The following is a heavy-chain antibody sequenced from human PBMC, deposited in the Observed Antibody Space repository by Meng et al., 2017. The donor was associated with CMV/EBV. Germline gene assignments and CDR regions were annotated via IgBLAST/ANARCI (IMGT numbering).Heavy chain of an antibody. J-gene: IGHJ6*02. CDR2: INHSGST. Sequence: ESLKISCAVYGGSFSGYYWSWIRQPPGKGLEWIGEINHSGSTNYNPSLKSRVTISVDTSKNQFSLKLSSATAADTAVYYCARQRSSGWLYYYYGMDVWGQGTTVTVSS. CDR1: GGSFSGYY. CDR3: ARQRSSGWLYYYYGMDV. D-gene: IGHD6-19*01. V-gene: IGHV4-34*01.